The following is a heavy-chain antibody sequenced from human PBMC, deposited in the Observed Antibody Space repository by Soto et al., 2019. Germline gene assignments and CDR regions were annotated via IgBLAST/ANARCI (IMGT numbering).Heavy chain of an antibody. D-gene: IGHD1-20*01. J-gene: IGHJ6*02. V-gene: IGHV3-30-3*01. CDR1: GFTFSSYA. CDR3: AREYNWNDAVDYYYGMDV. CDR2: ISYDGSNK. Sequence: QVQLVESGGGVVQPGRSLRLSCAASGFTFSSYAMHWVRQAPGKGLEWVAVISYDGSNKYYADTVKGRFTISRDNSKNTLYLQMNSLRAEDTAVYYCAREYNWNDAVDYYYGMDVWGQGTTVTVSS.